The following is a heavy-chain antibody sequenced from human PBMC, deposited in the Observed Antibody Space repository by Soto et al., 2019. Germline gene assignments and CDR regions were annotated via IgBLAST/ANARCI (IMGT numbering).Heavy chain of an antibody. Sequence: QGKLVQSGPEVKKPGASVRVSCKASGYSFSGYDIAWVRQAPGQGLEWLGWVSTSIVSTMSAENLQGRLTLTTDTCTTTVYMELRGLRSDDTAVYYCARDSGAALYGEDALDIWGQGTMVSVSS. V-gene: IGHV1-18*04. CDR2: VSTSIVST. CDR1: GYSFSGYD. D-gene: IGHD3-10*01. CDR3: ARDSGAALYGEDALDI. J-gene: IGHJ3*02.